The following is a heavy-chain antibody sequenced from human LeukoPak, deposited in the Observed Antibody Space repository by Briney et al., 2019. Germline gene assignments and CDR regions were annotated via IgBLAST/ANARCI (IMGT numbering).Heavy chain of an antibody. V-gene: IGHV3-53*04. J-gene: IGHJ4*02. D-gene: IGHD5-18*01. CDR3: VRDSDTFGFDH. Sequence: GESLRLSCATSGFSVSSNFMSWVRQAPGKGLEWVSVIYGSGSRYYTDSVKGRFTISRYNSKSTVYLQMDSLRAEDTAVYYCVRDSDTFGFDHWGQGTLVTASS. CDR2: IYGSGSR. CDR1: GFSVSSNF.